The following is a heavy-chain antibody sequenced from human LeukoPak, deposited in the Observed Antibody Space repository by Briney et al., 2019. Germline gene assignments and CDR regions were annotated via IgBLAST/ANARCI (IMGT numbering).Heavy chain of an antibody. J-gene: IGHJ1*01. CDR3: ARDPKCSGGSCYSTYFHH. D-gene: IGHD2-15*01. CDR1: GFTFSTYE. Sequence: GGSLRLSCAASGFTFSTYEMNWVRQAPGKGLEWVSYISSSGSTIYYADSVKGRFTISRDNAKNSLYLQMNSLRAEDTAVYYCARDPKCSGGSCYSTYFHHWGQGTLVTASS. CDR2: ISSSGSTI. V-gene: IGHV3-48*03.